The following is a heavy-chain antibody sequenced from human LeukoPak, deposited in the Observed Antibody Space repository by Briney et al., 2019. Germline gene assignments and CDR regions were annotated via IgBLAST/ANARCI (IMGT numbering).Heavy chain of an antibody. CDR3: AKDAQRGFDYSNSLEY. V-gene: IGHV3-33*06. CDR1: GFTFSHYG. Sequence: GGSLRLSCAASGFTFSHYGMHWVRQAPGKGLEWVAVIWNDGTSRYYGDSVKGRFTISRDDSKNTVYLQMNGLRAGDTAVYYCAKDAQRGFDYSNSLEYWGQGTLVTVSS. J-gene: IGHJ4*02. CDR2: IWNDGTSR. D-gene: IGHD4-11*01.